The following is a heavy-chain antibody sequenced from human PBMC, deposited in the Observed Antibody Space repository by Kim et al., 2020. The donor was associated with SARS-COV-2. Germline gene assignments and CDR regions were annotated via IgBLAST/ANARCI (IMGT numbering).Heavy chain of an antibody. CDR2: GST. V-gene: IGHV4-34*01. CDR3: ARGRGVFGY. Sequence: GSTNYNPSLKSRVTISVDTSKNQFSLKLSSVTAADTAVYYCARGRGVFGYWGQGTLVTVSS. D-gene: IGHD3-10*01. J-gene: IGHJ4*02.